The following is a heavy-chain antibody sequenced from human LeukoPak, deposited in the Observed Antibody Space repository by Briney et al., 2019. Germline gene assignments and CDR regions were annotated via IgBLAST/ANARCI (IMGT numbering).Heavy chain of an antibody. V-gene: IGHV3-23*01. Sequence: GGSLTLSCAASGFTFSSYAMSWVRQAPGKGMEWVSDISGSGCSTYYADSVKGRFTISRDNSKNTLYLQMNSLRAEDTAVYYCAKDARDCSGGSCYPDYYYGMDVWGQGTTVTVSS. CDR1: GFTFSSYA. CDR2: ISGSGCST. CDR3: AKDARDCSGGSCYPDYYYGMDV. J-gene: IGHJ6*02. D-gene: IGHD2-15*01.